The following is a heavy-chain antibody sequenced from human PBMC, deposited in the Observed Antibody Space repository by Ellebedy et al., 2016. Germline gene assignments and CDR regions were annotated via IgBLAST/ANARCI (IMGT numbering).Heavy chain of an antibody. J-gene: IGHJ3*02. Sequence: SETLSLTCTASGASINSYYWSWIRQPPGEGLEWIGEINHSGSFNYNPSLKSRVTISVDTSKNQFSVNLSSVTAADTAVYYCARGLFDHRMAFDIWGQGTMVTVSS. CDR1: GASINSYY. CDR2: INHSGSF. CDR3: ARGLFDHRMAFDI. V-gene: IGHV4-34*01. D-gene: IGHD2-21*01.